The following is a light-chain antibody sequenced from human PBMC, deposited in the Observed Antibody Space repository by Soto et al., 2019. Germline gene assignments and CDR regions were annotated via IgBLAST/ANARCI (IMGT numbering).Light chain of an antibody. CDR1: SSDVGAYNF. V-gene: IGLV2-14*03. J-gene: IGLJ1*01. CDR3: SSYTSSSPHV. Sequence: QSALTQPASVSGSPGQSITISCTGTSSDVGAYNFVSWYQQHPGKVPKLMIFDVSRRPSGVSDRFSGAKSGNTASLTISGLQAEDEGDYYCSSYTSSSPHVFGSGTKLTVL. CDR2: DVS.